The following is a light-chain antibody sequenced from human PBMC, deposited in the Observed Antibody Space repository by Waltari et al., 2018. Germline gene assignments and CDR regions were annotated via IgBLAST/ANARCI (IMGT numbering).Light chain of an antibody. V-gene: IGLV2-11*01. CDR2: DVP. CDR3: CSYAGRYTNYV. CDR1: RSDVGAYDY. Sequence: QSALTQPRSVSGSPGQSVTISCTGTRSDVGAYDYVSWYQQRPGKAPKLIIYDVPERPPGVQSRFSGSKADNKASLTISGLQADDEADYYCCSYAGRYTNYVFGSGTKVTVL. J-gene: IGLJ1*01.